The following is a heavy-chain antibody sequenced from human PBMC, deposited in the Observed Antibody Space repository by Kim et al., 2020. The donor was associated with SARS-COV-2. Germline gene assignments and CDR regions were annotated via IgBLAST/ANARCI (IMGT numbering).Heavy chain of an antibody. CDR3: TSTYFLGGRAT. J-gene: IGHJ5*02. CDR2: IKNKGNNYAS. D-gene: IGHD2-15*01. V-gene: IGHV3-73*01. CDR1: GFSFSGSS. Sequence: GGSLRLSCAASGFSFSGSSMHWVRQAPGKGLEWVARIKNKGNNYASAYAASGQGRITISRDDLKHTPYLQMSSVETADTAKYYCTSTYFLGGRATWGQGT.